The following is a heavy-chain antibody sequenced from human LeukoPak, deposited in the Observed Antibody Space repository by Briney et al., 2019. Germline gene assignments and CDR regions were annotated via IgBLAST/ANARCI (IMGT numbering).Heavy chain of an antibody. D-gene: IGHD3-9*01. CDR3: ARRHAARLGILTGYYPRRYYFDY. V-gene: IGHV4-34*01. J-gene: IGHJ4*02. CDR1: GGSFSGYY. CDR2: INHSGST. Sequence: SETLSLTCAVYGGSFSGYYWSWIRQPPGKGLEWIGEINHSGSTNYNPSFKSRVTISVDTSKNQFSLKLSSVTAADTAVYYCARRHAARLGILTGYYPRRYYFDYWGQGTLVTVSS.